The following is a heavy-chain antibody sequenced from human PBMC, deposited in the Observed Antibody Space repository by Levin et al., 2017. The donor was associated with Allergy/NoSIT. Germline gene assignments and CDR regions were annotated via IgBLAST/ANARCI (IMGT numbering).Heavy chain of an antibody. D-gene: IGHD3-10*01. J-gene: IGHJ3*02. Sequence: LRLSCTVSGGSISSGGYYWSWIRQHPGTGLEWIGYIYYSGSTYYNPSLKSRVTISVDTSKNQFSLKLSSVTAADTAVYYCARAPYYYPLFDIWGQGTMVTVSS. CDR3: ARAPYYYPLFDI. CDR1: GGSISSGGYY. CDR2: IYYSGST. V-gene: IGHV4-31*03.